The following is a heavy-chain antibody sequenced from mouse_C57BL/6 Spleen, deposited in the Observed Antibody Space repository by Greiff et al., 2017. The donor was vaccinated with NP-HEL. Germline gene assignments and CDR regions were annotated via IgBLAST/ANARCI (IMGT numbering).Heavy chain of an antibody. CDR3: ADDYDGYAMDY. V-gene: IGHV1-64*01. Sequence: VQLQQSGAELVKPGASVKLSCKASGYTFTSYWMHWVKQRPGQGLEWIGMIHPNSGSTNYNEKFKSKAKLTVDKSSSTAYMQLSSLTSEDSAVYYCADDYDGYAMDYWGQGTSVTVSS. CDR2: IHPNSGST. D-gene: IGHD2-4*01. CDR1: GYTFTSYW. J-gene: IGHJ4*01.